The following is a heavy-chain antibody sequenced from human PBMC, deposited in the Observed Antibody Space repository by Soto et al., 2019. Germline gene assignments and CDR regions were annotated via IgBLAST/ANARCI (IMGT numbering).Heavy chain of an antibody. CDR2: ISASGGST. Sequence: EVQLLESGGGLVQPGGSLRLSCAASGFTFGIHAMIWVRQAPGKGLEWVSFISASGGSTYYADSVKGRFTISRDNSKKTVYLQMNSPRGEDTAVYYCGKGSAATNYFYYATDVWGQGTTGTVSS. V-gene: IGHV3-23*01. CDR3: GKGSAATNYFYYATDV. J-gene: IGHJ6*02. D-gene: IGHD2-15*01. CDR1: GFTFGIHA.